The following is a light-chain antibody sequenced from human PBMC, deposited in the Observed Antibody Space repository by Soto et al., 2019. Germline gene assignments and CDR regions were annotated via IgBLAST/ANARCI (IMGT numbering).Light chain of an antibody. J-gene: IGKJ1*01. CDR2: AAS. CDR1: QSISSY. Sequence: DLQMTQSPSSLSASVGDRVTITCRASQSISSYLNWYQQKPGKAPKLLIYAASSLQSGVPSRFSGSGSGTDFTLTISSLQPEDFATYYCQQSYSTLPRTFGQGTKVEIK. V-gene: IGKV1-39*01. CDR3: QQSYSTLPRT.